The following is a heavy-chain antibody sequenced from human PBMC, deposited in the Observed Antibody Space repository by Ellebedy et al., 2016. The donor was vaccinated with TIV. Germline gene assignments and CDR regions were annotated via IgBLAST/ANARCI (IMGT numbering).Heavy chain of an antibody. J-gene: IGHJ2*01. V-gene: IGHV3-48*02. CDR3: AGDGAYNYDTYWYFDL. CDR2: ISTGSRNI. Sequence: GGSLRLSCEASGFTFSNSNLNWVRQAPGKGLEWVSYISTGSRNIYYADSVKGRFTISRDNAKNSLYLHMNGLRDEDTAVYYCAGDGAYNYDTYWYFDLWGRGTLVTVSS. D-gene: IGHD5-18*01. CDR1: GFTFSNSN.